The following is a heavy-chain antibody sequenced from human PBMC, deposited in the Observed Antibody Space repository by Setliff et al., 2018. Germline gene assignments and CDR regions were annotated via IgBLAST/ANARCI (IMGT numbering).Heavy chain of an antibody. CDR3: ARVVGDYDYEDYYYYGMDV. CDR1: GYTFTSYG. J-gene: IGHJ6*02. V-gene: IGHV1-18*01. Sequence: ASVKVSCKASGYTFTSYGISWVRQAPGQGLEWMGWISAYNGNTNYAQKLQGRVTMTTDTSTSTACMELRSLRSDDTAVYYCARVVGDYDYEDYYYYGMDVWGQGTTVTVSS. CDR2: ISAYNGNT. D-gene: IGHD4-17*01.